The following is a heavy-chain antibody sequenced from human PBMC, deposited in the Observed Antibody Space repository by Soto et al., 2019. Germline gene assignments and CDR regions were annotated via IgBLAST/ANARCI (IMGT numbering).Heavy chain of an antibody. D-gene: IGHD3-10*01. Sequence: QVQLVQSGAEVKKPGSSVKVSCKASGGTFSSYTISWVRQVPGQGLEWMGSIIPILGIANYAQKFQGRVTITADKSTSTAYMELSSLRSEDTAVYYCAREDRRDGMDVWGQGTTVTVSS. CDR3: AREDRRDGMDV. CDR1: GGTFSSYT. V-gene: IGHV1-69*08. J-gene: IGHJ6*02. CDR2: IIPILGIA.